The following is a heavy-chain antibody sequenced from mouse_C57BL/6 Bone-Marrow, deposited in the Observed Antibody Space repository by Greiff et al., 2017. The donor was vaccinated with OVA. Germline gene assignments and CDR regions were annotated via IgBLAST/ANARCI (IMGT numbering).Heavy chain of an antibody. CDR3: ASRYRYAMGY. CDR1: GYTFTSYW. J-gene: IGHJ4*01. CDR2: IYPGSGST. Sequence: VQLQQPGAELVKPGASVKMSCKASGYTFTSYWITWVKQRPGQGLEWIGDIYPGSGSTNYNDKFKSKVTLTVDTSSSTAYMQLSSLTSKDSAVYYCASRYRYAMGYWGQGTSVTVSS. D-gene: IGHD3-2*02. V-gene: IGHV1-55*01.